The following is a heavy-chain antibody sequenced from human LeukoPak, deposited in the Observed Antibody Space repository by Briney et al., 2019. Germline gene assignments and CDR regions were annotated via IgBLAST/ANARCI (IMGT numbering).Heavy chain of an antibody. CDR2: ISGSGGST. J-gene: IGHJ6*02. Sequence: GGSLRLSCAASGFTFSSYAMSWVRQAPGKGLEWVSAISGSGGSTYYADSVKGRFTISRDNSKNTLYLQMNSLRAEDTAVYCCAKVPTVTTLYYYGMDVWGQGTTVTVSS. V-gene: IGHV3-23*01. CDR1: GFTFSSYA. CDR3: AKVPTVTTLYYYGMDV. D-gene: IGHD4-17*01.